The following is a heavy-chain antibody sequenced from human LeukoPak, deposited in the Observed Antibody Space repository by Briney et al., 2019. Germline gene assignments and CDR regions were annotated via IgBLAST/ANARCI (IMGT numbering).Heavy chain of an antibody. J-gene: IGHJ4*02. V-gene: IGHV3-7*03. Sequence: GGSLRLSCAASGFTFSSYWMSWVRQAPGKGLEWVANIKQDGSEKYYVDSVKGRFTISRDNAKNSLYLQMNSLRAEDTAVYYCATETYDYSNPPWGQGTLVTVSS. CDR1: GFTFSSYW. CDR3: ATETYDYSNPP. D-gene: IGHD4-11*01. CDR2: IKQDGSEK.